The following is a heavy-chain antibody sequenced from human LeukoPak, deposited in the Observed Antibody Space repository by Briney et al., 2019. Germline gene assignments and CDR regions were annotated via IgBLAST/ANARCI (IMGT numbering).Heavy chain of an antibody. Sequence: GGSLRLSCAASGFTLSRYWMSWVRQAPGKGLEWVANIKHDGSEKYYVDSVKGRFTISRDNAKNSLYLQMNSLRGEDTAVYYCARDRDYYNYFEYWGQGTLVTVSS. CDR3: ARDRDYYNYFEY. CDR1: GFTLSRYW. V-gene: IGHV3-7*04. J-gene: IGHJ4*02. D-gene: IGHD3-10*01. CDR2: IKHDGSEK.